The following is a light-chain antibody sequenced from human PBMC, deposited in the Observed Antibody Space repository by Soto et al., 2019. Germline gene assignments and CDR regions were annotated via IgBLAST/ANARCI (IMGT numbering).Light chain of an antibody. Sequence: EVLMTQSPDTLSLSPGERASRSCRASQSVGSNLAWYQQKIGQAPRLLIYGASTRATGIPARFSGSGSGTEFTLTISSLQSEDFSIYYCQQYSTWPRTFGQGTKVEIK. V-gene: IGKV3-15*01. CDR3: QQYSTWPRT. J-gene: IGKJ1*01. CDR2: GAS. CDR1: QSVGSN.